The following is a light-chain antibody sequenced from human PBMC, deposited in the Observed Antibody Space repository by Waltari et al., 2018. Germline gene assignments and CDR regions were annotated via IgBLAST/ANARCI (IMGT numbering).Light chain of an antibody. V-gene: IGLV3-10*01. CDR3: YSTDSSGDDRV. J-gene: IGLJ3*02. Sequence: SYELTQPPSVSVSPGQTAMITCPGDAAPRQYVYWFKQRAGQAPVMVIYEDNKRPSGIPERFSGSSSGTMATMTITGAQVEDEADYYCYSTDSSGDDRVFGGGTRLTVL. CDR1: AAPRQY. CDR2: EDN.